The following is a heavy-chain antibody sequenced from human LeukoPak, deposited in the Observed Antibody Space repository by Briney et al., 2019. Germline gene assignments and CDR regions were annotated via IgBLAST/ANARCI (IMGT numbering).Heavy chain of an antibody. V-gene: IGHV4-39*07. D-gene: IGHD3-3*01. CDR2: INHSGGT. CDR1: GGSISSGSYY. CDR3: ARGWSGHDFRDYFDY. Sequence: SETLSLTCTVSGGSISSGSYYWGWIRQPPGKGLEWIGEINHSGGTNYNPSLKSRVTISVDTSKNQFSLKLSSVAAADTAVYYCARGWSGHDFRDYFDYWGQGTLVTVSS. J-gene: IGHJ4*02.